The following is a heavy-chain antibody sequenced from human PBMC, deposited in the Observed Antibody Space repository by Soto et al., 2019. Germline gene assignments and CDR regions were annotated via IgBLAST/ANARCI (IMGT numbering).Heavy chain of an antibody. D-gene: IGHD2-21*01. CDR1: QRTFTSYG. J-gene: IGHJ6*02. V-gene: IGHV1-69*13. Sequence: ASVKVSCKASQRTFTSYGLSWVRQAPGQGLEWLGTIIPMFGTANYAQRFQGRVTITADEFTSTAYMELSSLTSEDTAVYFCARTPNRFIVALGESTHYYGLDVWGQGTTVTVSS. CDR2: IIPMFGTA. CDR3: ARTPNRFIVALGESTHYYGLDV.